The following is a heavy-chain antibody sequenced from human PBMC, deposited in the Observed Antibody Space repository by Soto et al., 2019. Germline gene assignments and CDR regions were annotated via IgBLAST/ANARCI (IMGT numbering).Heavy chain of an antibody. CDR1: GGTFSSYA. D-gene: IGHD6-6*01. Sequence: RASVKVSCKASGGTFSSYAISWVRQAPGQGLEWMGGIIPIFGTANYAQKFQGRVTITADESTSTAYMELSSLRSEDTAVYYCGRGAAGLYSSSSDYWGQETLVTVPS. CDR3: GRGAAGLYSSSSDY. J-gene: IGHJ4*02. V-gene: IGHV1-69*13. CDR2: IIPIFGTA.